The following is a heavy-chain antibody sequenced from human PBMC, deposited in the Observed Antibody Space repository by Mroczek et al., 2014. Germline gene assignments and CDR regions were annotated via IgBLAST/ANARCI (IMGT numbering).Heavy chain of an antibody. Sequence: QVQLQQWGAGLLKPSETLSLTCAVYGGSFSGYYWSWIRQPPGKGLEWIGEINHSGSTNYNPSLKSRVTISVDTSKNQFSLKLSSVTAADTAVYYCARGPDIVVVPAAPRGVGATCFDYWGQGTLVTVSS. V-gene: IGHV4-34*01. CDR1: GGSFSGYY. CDR3: ARGPDIVVVPAAPRGVGATCFDY. D-gene: IGHD2-2*01. CDR2: INHSGST. J-gene: IGHJ4*02.